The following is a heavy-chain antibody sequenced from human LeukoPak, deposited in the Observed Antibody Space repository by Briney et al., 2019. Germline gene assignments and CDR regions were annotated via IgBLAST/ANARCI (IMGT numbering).Heavy chain of an antibody. Sequence: GGSLRLSCAGSGFTFSSYAMHWVRQAPGKGLEWVAVISYDGSNKYYADSVKGRFTISRDNSKNTLYLQMNSLRAEDTAVYYCARDSNPWGQGTLVTVSS. J-gene: IGHJ5*02. CDR1: GFTFSSYA. CDR2: ISYDGSNK. V-gene: IGHV3-30-3*01. CDR3: ARDSNP.